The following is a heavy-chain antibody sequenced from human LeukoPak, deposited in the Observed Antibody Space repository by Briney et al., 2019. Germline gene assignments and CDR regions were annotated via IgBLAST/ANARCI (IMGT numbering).Heavy chain of an antibody. V-gene: IGHV3-30*02. CDR2: IRYDGSNK. Sequence: GGSLRLSCAASGFTFSSYGMHWVRQAPGKGLEWVAFIRYDGSNKYYADSVKGRFTISRDNSKNTLYLQMNSLRAEDTAVYYCAKGGFLEWLLPFAYWGQGTLVTVSS. CDR3: AKGGFLEWLLPFAY. CDR1: GFTFSSYG. J-gene: IGHJ4*02. D-gene: IGHD3-3*01.